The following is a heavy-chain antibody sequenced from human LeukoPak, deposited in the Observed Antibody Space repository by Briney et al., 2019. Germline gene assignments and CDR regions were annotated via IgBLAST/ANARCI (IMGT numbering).Heavy chain of an antibody. D-gene: IGHD3-3*01. V-gene: IGHV1-2*02. CDR1: GYTFTGYY. CDR3: ARYPIFGVVVVKGMAD. Sequence: ASVKVSCKASGYTFTGYYMHWVRQAPGQGLEWMGWINPNSGGTNYAQKFQGRVTMTRDTSISTAYMELSRLRSDDTAVYYCARYPIFGVVVVKGMADWGRGTTVTVSS. CDR2: INPNSGGT. J-gene: IGHJ6*02.